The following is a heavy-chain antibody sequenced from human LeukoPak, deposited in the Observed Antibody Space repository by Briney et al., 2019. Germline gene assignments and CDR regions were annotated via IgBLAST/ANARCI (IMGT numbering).Heavy chain of an antibody. Sequence: ASVKFSCKASGYTFTTYEIIWVRHAPGQGLEWMGWINTRNGNANYAHQLQGRVTMPTDTSTSTSYMELASLRFDDTAIYYCARNHLGLGLWGQGTLVTVSS. CDR2: INTRNGNA. CDR3: ARNHLGLGL. CDR1: GYTFTTYE. J-gene: IGHJ4*02. D-gene: IGHD3-16*01. V-gene: IGHV1-18*01.